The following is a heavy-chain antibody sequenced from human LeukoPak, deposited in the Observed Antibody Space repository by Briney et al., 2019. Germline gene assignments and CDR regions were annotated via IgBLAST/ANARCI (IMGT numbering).Heavy chain of an antibody. Sequence: ASVKVSCKASGYTFSTYGITWVRQAPGQGLEWMGWITAYNGNKKYADNIQGRVTMTTDTSTSTAYMELRSLRSDDTAVYYCARDPIVVVPAAEHMDVWGKGTTVTVSS. D-gene: IGHD2-2*01. CDR1: GYTFSTYG. CDR3: ARDPIVVVPAAEHMDV. J-gene: IGHJ6*03. CDR2: ITAYNGNK. V-gene: IGHV1-18*04.